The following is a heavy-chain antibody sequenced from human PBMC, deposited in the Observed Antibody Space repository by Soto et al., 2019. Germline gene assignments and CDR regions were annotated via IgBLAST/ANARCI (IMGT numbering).Heavy chain of an antibody. CDR2: IIPIFGTA. CDR3: ARYLEWFGFDF. J-gene: IGHJ4*02. D-gene: IGHD3-3*01. V-gene: IGHV1-69*13. Sequence: GGPVKVSCKASGGTLSSHAISWGGQAPGQGLEWMGGIIPIFGTANYAQKFQGRVTITADESTSTAYMELSSLRSEDTAVYYCARYLEWFGFDFWGQGTLVTVSS. CDR1: GGTLSSHA.